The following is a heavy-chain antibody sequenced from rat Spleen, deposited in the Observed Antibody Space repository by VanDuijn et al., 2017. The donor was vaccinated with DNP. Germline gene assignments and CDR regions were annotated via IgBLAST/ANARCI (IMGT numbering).Heavy chain of an antibody. CDR1: GFLLASFD. CDR3: ARSIGNFDY. D-gene: IGHD3-6*01. V-gene: IGHV2-13*01. CDR2: IWGNGDP. Sequence: QVQLKESGPGLVQPSQTLALTCTVSGFLLASFDIHWVRQPPGKGLEWMGVIWGNGDPHYNSALKSRLSISRDTSKSQVFLRMNSLQTEDTAIYFCARSIGNFDYWGQGVMVTVSS. J-gene: IGHJ2*01.